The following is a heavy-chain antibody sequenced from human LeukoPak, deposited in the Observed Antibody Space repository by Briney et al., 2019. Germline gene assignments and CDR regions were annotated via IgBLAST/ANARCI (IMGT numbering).Heavy chain of an antibody. V-gene: IGHV3-66*01. CDR2: IYSGGST. J-gene: IGHJ6*02. CDR1: GFTVSSNY. CDR3: ARGRSSSWQTYYYGMDV. D-gene: IGHD6-13*01. Sequence: GGSLRLSCAASGFTVSSNYMSWVRQAPGKGLEWVSVIYSGGSTYYADSVKGRFTISRDNSKNTLYLQMNSLRAEDTAVYYCARGRSSSWQTYYYGMDVWGQGTTVTVSS.